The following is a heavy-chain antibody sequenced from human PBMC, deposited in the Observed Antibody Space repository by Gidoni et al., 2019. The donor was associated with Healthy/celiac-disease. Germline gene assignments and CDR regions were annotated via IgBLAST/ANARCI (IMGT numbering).Heavy chain of an antibody. Sequence: EVQLLESGGGLVQPGGSLRLSCAASGFTFSSYAMSWVRQAPGKGLEWVSAISGSGGSTYYADSVKGRFTISRDNSKNTLYLQMNSLRAEDTAVYYCAKDLGRGYSTDFYFDYWGQGTLVTVSS. CDR1: GFTFSSYA. CDR2: ISGSGGST. D-gene: IGHD6-13*01. V-gene: IGHV3-23*01. CDR3: AKDLGRGYSTDFYFDY. J-gene: IGHJ4*02.